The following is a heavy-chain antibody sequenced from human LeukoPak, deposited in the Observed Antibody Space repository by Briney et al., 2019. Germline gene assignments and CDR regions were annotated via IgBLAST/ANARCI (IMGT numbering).Heavy chain of an antibody. J-gene: IGHJ4*02. V-gene: IGHV3-30-3*01. Sequence: GGSLRLSCAASGFTFSSYAMHWVRQAPGKGLGGVAVISYDGSNKYYADSVKGRFTISRDNSKNTLYLQMNSLRAEDTAVYYCARAPAWLQPRFDYWGQGTLVTVSS. D-gene: IGHD5-24*01. CDR2: ISYDGSNK. CDR3: ARAPAWLQPRFDY. CDR1: GFTFSSYA.